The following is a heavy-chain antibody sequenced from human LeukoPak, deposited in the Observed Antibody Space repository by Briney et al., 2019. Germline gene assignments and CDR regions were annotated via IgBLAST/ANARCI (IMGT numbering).Heavy chain of an antibody. CDR3: ARLVYDSKGYYFDY. D-gene: IGHD3-22*01. CDR1: GDSISSYY. J-gene: IGHJ4*02. CDR2: IYYSGST. Sequence: PSETLSLTCTVSGDSISSYYWSWIRPPPGKGLEWIGYIYYSGSTNYNPSLKSRVTISIDTSKNQFSLKLSSVTAADTAVYHCARLVYDSKGYYFDYWGQGTLVTVSS. V-gene: IGHV4-59*08.